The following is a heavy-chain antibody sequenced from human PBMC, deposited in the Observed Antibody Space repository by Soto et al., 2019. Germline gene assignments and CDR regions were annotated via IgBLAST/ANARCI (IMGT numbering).Heavy chain of an antibody. CDR1: GDSVSSNSAA. CDR3: ARDPKQYYYGSGNAFDI. V-gene: IGHV6-1*01. CDR2: TYYRSKWYN. D-gene: IGHD3-10*01. J-gene: IGHJ3*02. Sequence: SQTLSLTCAISGDSVSSNSAAWNWIRQSPSRGLEWLGRTYYRSKWYNDYAVSVKSRITINPDTSKNQFSLQLNSVTPEDTAVYYCARDPKQYYYGSGNAFDIWGQGTMVTVSS.